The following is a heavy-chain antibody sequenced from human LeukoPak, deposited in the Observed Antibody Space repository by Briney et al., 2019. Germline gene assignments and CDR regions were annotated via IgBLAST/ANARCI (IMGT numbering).Heavy chain of an antibody. CDR3: AELGITMIGGV. CDR1: GFTFSSYE. J-gene: IGHJ6*04. V-gene: IGHV3-48*03. CDR2: ISSSGSTI. Sequence: GGSLRLSWAASGFTFSSYEMNWVRQAPGKGLEWVSYISSSGSTIYYADSVKGRFTISRDNAKNSLYLQKNSLRDEDTAVYYCAELGITMIGGVWGKGTTVTISS. D-gene: IGHD3-10*02.